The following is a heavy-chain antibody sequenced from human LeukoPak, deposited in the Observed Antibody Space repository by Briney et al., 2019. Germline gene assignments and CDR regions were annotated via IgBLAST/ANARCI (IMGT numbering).Heavy chain of an antibody. CDR2: FDPEDGET. V-gene: IGHV1-24*01. CDR1: GHTLTELS. CDR3: ATAGKRITMVRGVITSYYFDY. J-gene: IGHJ4*02. D-gene: IGHD3-10*01. Sequence: ASVKVSCKVSGHTLTELSMHWVRQAPGKGLEWMGGFDPEDGETIYAQKFQGRVTMTEDTSTDTAYMELSSLRSEDTAVYYCATAGKRITMVRGVITSYYFDYWGQGTLVTVSS.